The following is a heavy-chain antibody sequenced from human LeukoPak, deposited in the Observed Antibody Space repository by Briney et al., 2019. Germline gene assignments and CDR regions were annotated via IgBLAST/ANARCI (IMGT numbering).Heavy chain of an antibody. CDR1: GFSFSTYS. J-gene: IGHJ4*02. CDR2: ISASGGNT. CDR3: VKEGTGTAWFDY. Sequence: GGSLRLSCAASGFSFSTYSMRWVRQAPEKGLEWVSAISASGGNTYYPDSVKGRFTISRDNSKNTLYLQMNSLRAEDTALYYCVKEGTGTAWFDYWGQGSLVTVSS. D-gene: IGHD2-21*02. V-gene: IGHV3-23*01.